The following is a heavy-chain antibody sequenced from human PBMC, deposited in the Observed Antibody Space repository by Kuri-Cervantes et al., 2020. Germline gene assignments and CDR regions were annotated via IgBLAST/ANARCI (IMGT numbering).Heavy chain of an antibody. Sequence: KVSCKGSGYSFTSYWIGWVRQMPGKGLEWMGIIYPGDSDTRYSPSFQGQVTISADESISTAYLQWSSLKASDTAMYYCARPATPYSSGCHYWGQGTLVTVSS. D-gene: IGHD6-19*01. CDR2: IYPGDSDT. CDR1: GYSFTSYW. CDR3: ARPATPYSSGCHY. V-gene: IGHV5-51*01. J-gene: IGHJ4*02.